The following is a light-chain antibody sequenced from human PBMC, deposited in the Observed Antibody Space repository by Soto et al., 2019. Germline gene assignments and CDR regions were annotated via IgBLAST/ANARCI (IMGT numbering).Light chain of an antibody. Sequence: QSALTQPASVSGSPGQSITISCTGTSSDVGSYNLVSWYQQHPGKAPKLMIYEGSKRPSGVSNRFSGSKSSNTASLTISGLQAEDEADYYCCSYAYSSTFWVFGGGTKVTVL. CDR3: CSYAYSSTFWV. J-gene: IGLJ3*02. CDR2: EGS. CDR1: SSDVGSYNL. V-gene: IGLV2-23*03.